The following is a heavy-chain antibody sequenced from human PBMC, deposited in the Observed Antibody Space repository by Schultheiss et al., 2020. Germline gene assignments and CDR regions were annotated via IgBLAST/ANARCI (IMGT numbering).Heavy chain of an antibody. CDR3: ARIPDSLGLGMDV. V-gene: IGHV3-23*01. J-gene: IGHJ6*02. CDR2: IYHHGAAT. Sequence: GGSLRLSCAASGFTFSSFTMSWVRLAPGKGLEWVASIYHHGAATFYADSVKGRFTISRDNDKNILYLQMSSLRAEDKAVYYCARIPDSLGLGMDVWGQGTLVTVSS. D-gene: IGHD3-22*01. CDR1: GFTFSSFT.